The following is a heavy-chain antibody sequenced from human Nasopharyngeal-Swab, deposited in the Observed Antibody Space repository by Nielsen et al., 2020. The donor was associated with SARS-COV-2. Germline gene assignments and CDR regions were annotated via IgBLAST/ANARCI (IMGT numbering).Heavy chain of an antibody. CDR3: ARDCSTSSCHLV. V-gene: IGHV1-18*01. J-gene: IGHJ4*02. CDR1: GTYV. CDR2: ISPYNSKA. D-gene: IGHD2-2*01. Sequence: ASVKVSCKTSGTYVISWVRQAPGQGLEWVGRISPYNSKANYAQNIQGRVTMTTDTSTSTAYMELSSLRSDDTAVYYCARDCSTSSCHLVWGQGTPVTVSS.